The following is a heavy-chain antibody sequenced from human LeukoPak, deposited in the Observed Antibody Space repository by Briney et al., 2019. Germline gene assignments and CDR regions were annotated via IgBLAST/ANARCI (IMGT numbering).Heavy chain of an antibody. V-gene: IGHV4-31*03. CDR3: ARVYGGYFDY. Sequence: SQTLSLTCTVSGGSISSGGYYWSWIRQHPGTGLEWIGYIYYSGSTYYNPSLKSRVTISVDTSKNQFSLKLSSVTAADTAVYYCARVYGGYFDYWGQGTLVTVSS. J-gene: IGHJ4*02. CDR2: IYYSGST. CDR1: GGSISSGGYY. D-gene: IGHD4-17*01.